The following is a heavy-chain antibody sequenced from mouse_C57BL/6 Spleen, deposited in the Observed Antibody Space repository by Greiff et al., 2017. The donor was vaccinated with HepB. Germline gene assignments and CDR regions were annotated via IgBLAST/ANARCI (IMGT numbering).Heavy chain of an antibody. CDR2: FYPGSGSI. CDR1: GYTFTEYT. D-gene: IGHD1-1*01. V-gene: IGHV1-62-2*01. CDR3: ARHEEAPRDYYGSSYFDY. J-gene: IGHJ2*01. Sequence: QVQLKESGAELVKPGASVKLSCKASGYTFTEYTIHWVKQRSGQGLEWIGWFYPGSGSIKYNEKFKDKATLTADKSSSTVYMELSRLTSEDSAVYFCARHEEAPRDYYGSSYFDYWGQGTTLTVSS.